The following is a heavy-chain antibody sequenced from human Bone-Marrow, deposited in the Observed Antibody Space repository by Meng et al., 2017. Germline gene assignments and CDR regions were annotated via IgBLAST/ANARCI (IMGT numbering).Heavy chain of an antibody. J-gene: IGHJ6*02. CDR1: GFTFNSYA. Sequence: GESLKISCAASGFTFNSYAMHWVRQAPGKGLEWVAVISYDGNNKYYADSVKGRFTISRDNSKNTLYLQMNSLRAEDTAVYYCARDTSGEDGDYVWWVSPHYYYYGMDVWGQGSTVTVSS. V-gene: IGHV3-30*04. CDR3: ARDTSGEDGDYVWWVSPHYYYYGMDV. D-gene: IGHD4-17*01. CDR2: ISYDGNNK.